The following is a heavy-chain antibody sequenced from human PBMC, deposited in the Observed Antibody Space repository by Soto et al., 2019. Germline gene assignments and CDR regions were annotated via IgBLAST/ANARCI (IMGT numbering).Heavy chain of an antibody. CDR2: ISSSSSYT. V-gene: IGHV3-11*06. J-gene: IGHJ6*02. CDR1: GFTFSDYY. D-gene: IGHD1-20*01. CDR3: ARDFSANWIDAPYGTDV. Sequence: QVQLVESGGGLVKPGGSLRLSCAASGFTFSDYYMSWIRQAPGKGLGWVSYISSSSSYTNYADSVKGRFTISRDNAKNSLYLQMNSLRAEDTAVYYCARDFSANWIDAPYGTDVWRQGTTLTVSS.